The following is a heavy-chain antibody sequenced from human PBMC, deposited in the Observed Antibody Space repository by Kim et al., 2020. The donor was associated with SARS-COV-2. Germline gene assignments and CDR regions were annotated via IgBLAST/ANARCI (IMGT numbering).Heavy chain of an antibody. J-gene: IGHJ5*02. CDR1: GGSFSGYY. V-gene: IGHV4-34*01. CDR2: INHSGST. Sequence: SETLSLTCAVYGGSFSGYYWSWIRQPPGKGLEWIGEINHSGSTNYNPSLKSGVTISVDTSKNQFSLKLSSVTAADTAVYYCARDPCITMVRGENWFDPWGQGTLVTVSS. CDR3: ARDPCITMVRGENWFDP. D-gene: IGHD3-10*01.